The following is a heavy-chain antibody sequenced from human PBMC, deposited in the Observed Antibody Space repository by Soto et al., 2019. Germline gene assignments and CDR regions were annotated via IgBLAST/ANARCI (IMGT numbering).Heavy chain of an antibody. J-gene: IGHJ6*02. CDR2: IIPIFGTA. Sequence: QVQLVQSGAEVKKPGSSVKVSCKASGGTFSSYAISWVRQAPGQGLEWMGGIIPIFGTANYAQKFQGRVTITADESTSTAYMELSSLRSEDTAVYYCARRKIIAARPLYYYYGMDVWGQGTTVTVSS. V-gene: IGHV1-69*12. D-gene: IGHD6-6*01. CDR3: ARRKIIAARPLYYYYGMDV. CDR1: GGTFSSYA.